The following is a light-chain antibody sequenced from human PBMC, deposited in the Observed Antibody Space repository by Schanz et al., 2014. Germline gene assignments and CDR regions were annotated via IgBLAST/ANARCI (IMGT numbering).Light chain of an antibody. CDR2: TNI. CDR1: SSNIGAGYD. V-gene: IGLV1-40*01. Sequence: QSVLTQPPSVSGAPGQRVTISCTGSSSNIGAGYDVHWYQQPPGAAPKLLMFTNIHRPAGVPDRFSGSKSGTSASLAISGLQAEDEAYYYYQSYDSSLSVVVFGGGTKLTVL. J-gene: IGLJ2*01. CDR3: QSYDSSLSVVV.